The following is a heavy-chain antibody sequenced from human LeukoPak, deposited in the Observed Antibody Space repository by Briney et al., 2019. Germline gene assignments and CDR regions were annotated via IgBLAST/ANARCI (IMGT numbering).Heavy chain of an antibody. D-gene: IGHD3-22*01. CDR1: GGSISSSNW. CDR2: IYHSGST. CDR3: ARNSYYDNSGEGAFDI. V-gene: IGHV4-4*02. Sequence: SGTLSLTCAVSGGSISSSNWWSWVRQPPGKGLDWIGEIYHSGSTNYNPSLKCRVTISVDKSKNQFSLNLNSVTAADTAVYYCARNSYYDNSGEGAFDIWGQGTMVTVSS. J-gene: IGHJ3*02.